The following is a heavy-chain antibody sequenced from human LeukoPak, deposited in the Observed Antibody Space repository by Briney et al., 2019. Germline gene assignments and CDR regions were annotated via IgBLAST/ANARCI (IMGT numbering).Heavy chain of an antibody. CDR1: GFTFSSYA. CDR2: ISSSSSTI. CDR3: ARAFSGSYLDY. J-gene: IGHJ4*02. D-gene: IGHD1-26*01. V-gene: IGHV3-48*01. Sequence: GGSLRLSCAASGFTFSSYAMSWVRQAPGKGLEWVSYISSSSSTIYYADSVKGRFTISRDNAKNSLYLQMNSLRAEDTAVYYCARAFSGSYLDYWGQGTLVTVSS.